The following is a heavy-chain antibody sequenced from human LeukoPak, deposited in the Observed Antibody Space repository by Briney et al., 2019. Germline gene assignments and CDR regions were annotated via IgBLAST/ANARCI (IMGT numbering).Heavy chain of an antibody. D-gene: IGHD3-3*01. Sequence: GSLRLSCAASGFTFSSYAMSWVRQAPGKGLEWVSTVSGNGGITYYADSMKGRFTISRDNSKNTLFLQMNSLRGEDTAVYYCAKDPVYGSGQSHPSDYWGQGTLVTVSS. CDR1: GFTFSSYA. CDR2: VSGNGGIT. CDR3: AKDPVYGSGQSHPSDY. V-gene: IGHV3-23*01. J-gene: IGHJ4*02.